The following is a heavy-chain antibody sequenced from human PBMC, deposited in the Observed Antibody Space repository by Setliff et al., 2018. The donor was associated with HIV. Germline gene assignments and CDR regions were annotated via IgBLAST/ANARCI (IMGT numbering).Heavy chain of an antibody. V-gene: IGHV4-38-2*02. D-gene: IGHD3-9*01. J-gene: IGHJ4*01. CDR1: GIPIDRVYS. Sequence: LSLTCGVSGIPIDRVYSWAWIRQPPGQGLEWIGTISHSGSTHYNSPLQGRISISSDTSKNQFSLTLTSVTAADTAMYDCARDQSDYNVLTGFGDFDYWGHGTLVTVSS. CDR3: ARDQSDYNVLTGFGDFDY. CDR2: ISHSGST.